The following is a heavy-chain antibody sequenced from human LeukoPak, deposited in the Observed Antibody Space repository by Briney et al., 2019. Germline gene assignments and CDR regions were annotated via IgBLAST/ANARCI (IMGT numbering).Heavy chain of an antibody. V-gene: IGHV3-64D*08. J-gene: IGHJ5*02. D-gene: IGHD1-1*01. CDR2: INTNGRST. CDR3: VKEVPNTTSVTGWFDP. Sequence: GGSLRLSCSASGFMFSAYAIHWVRQAPGKGLELVSSINTNGRSTYYVDSVKGRFTISRDNSKNILYLQMSSLRAEDTAVYYCVKEVPNTTSVTGWFDPWGQGTLVTVSS. CDR1: GFMFSAYA.